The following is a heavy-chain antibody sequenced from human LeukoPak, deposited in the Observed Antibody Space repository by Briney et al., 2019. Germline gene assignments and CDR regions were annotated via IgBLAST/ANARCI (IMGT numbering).Heavy chain of an antibody. Sequence: GGSLRLSCAASGFTFSSYGMHWVRQAPGKGLEWVAFIRYDGSNKYYADSVKGRFTISRDNSKNTLYLQMNSLRAEDTAVYYCARDLHRYSGYDYGDYWGQGTLVTVS. CDR1: GFTFSSYG. J-gene: IGHJ4*02. CDR3: ARDLHRYSGYDYGDY. D-gene: IGHD5-12*01. V-gene: IGHV3-30*02. CDR2: IRYDGSNK.